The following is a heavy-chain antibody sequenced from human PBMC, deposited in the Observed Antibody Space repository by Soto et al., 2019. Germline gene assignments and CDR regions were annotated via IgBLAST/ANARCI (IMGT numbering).Heavy chain of an antibody. CDR2: IYYSGST. Sequence: SETLSLTCTVSGGSISSSSYYWGWIRQPPGKGLEWIGSIYYSGSTYYNPSLKSRVTISVDTSKNQFSLKLSSVTAADTAVYYCASLTTLAYYYYYYGMDVWGQGTTVTVSS. CDR3: ASLTTLAYYYYYYGMDV. D-gene: IGHD1-26*01. J-gene: IGHJ6*02. CDR1: GGSISSSSYY. V-gene: IGHV4-39*01.